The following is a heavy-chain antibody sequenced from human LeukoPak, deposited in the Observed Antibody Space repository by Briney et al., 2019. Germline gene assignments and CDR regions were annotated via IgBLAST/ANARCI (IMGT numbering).Heavy chain of an antibody. Sequence: SETLSLTCTVSGGSVSSGSYYWSWIRQPPGKGLEWIGYIYYSGSTNYNLSLKSRVTISVDTSKNQFSLKLSSVTAADTAVYYCARRITMIVVVRENWFDPWGQGTLVTVSS. J-gene: IGHJ5*02. CDR3: ARRITMIVVVRENWFDP. D-gene: IGHD3-22*01. V-gene: IGHV4-61*01. CDR2: IYYSGST. CDR1: GGSVSSGSYY.